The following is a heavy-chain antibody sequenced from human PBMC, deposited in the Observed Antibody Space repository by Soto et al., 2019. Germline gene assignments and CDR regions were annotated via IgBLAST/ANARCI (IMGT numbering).Heavy chain of an antibody. V-gene: IGHV3-30-3*01. Sequence: GGSLRLSCAASGFTFSTYAMHWVRQAPGKGLEWVAVISYDGSKKYYADSVKGRFTISRDNSKNTLFLQMNSLRVEDTAVYYCAGGKAPRLSRQWLALDYWGQGTLVTVSS. J-gene: IGHJ4*02. CDR2: ISYDGSKK. CDR3: AGGKAPRLSRQWLALDY. D-gene: IGHD6-19*01. CDR1: GFTFSTYA.